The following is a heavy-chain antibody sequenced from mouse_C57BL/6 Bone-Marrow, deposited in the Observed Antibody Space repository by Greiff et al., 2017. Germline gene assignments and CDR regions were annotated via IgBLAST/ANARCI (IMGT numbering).Heavy chain of an antibody. CDR2: IYPGNSDT. J-gene: IGHJ2*01. D-gene: IGHD1-1*01. CDR3: TVYYYGSSLNYFDY. V-gene: IGHV1-5*01. Sequence: EVQLQESGTVLARPGASVKMSCKTSGYTFTSYWMHWVKQRPGQGLEWIGAIYPGNSDTSYNQKFKGKAKLTAVTSASTAYMELSSLTNEDSAVYYCTVYYYGSSLNYFDYWGQGTTLTVSS. CDR1: GYTFTSYW.